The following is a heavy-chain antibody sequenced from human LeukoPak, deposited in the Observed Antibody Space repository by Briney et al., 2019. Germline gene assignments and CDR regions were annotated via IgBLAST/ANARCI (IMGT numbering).Heavy chain of an antibody. V-gene: IGHV1-18*01. J-gene: IGHJ6*03. CDR2: ISAYNGNI. CDR1: GYTFSNYG. D-gene: IGHD3-16*01. Sequence: ASVKVSCKASGYTFSNYGISWVRQAPGQGLEWMGWISAYNGNINYAQKVQGRVTMTTDTSTNTAYMELRTLRSDDTAVYYCARENGSRMGAPTSYYYYMDVWGKGTTVTVSS. CDR3: ARENGSRMGAPTSYYYYMDV.